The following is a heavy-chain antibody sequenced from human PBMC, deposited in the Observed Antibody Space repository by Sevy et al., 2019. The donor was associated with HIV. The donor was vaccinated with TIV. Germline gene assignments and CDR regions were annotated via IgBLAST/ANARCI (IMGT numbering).Heavy chain of an antibody. CDR1: GFTFSSYA. D-gene: IGHD4-17*01. CDR3: GRETGGDYSGGYFDY. J-gene: IGHJ4*02. Sequence: GGSLRLSCAASGFTFSSYAMHWVRQAPGKGLEWVAVISYDGSNKYYADSVKGRFTISRDNSKNTLYLQMNSLRAEGTAVYYCGRETGGDYSGGYFDYWGQGTLVTVSS. V-gene: IGHV3-30-3*01. CDR2: ISYDGSNK.